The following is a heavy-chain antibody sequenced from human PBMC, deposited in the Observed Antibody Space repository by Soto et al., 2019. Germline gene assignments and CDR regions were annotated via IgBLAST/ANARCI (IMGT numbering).Heavy chain of an antibody. Sequence: GASVEVSCKVSGYSVTELSMHWVRQAPGKGLEWMGGFDPEDGETIYAQKFQGRVTMTEDTSTDTAYMELSSLRSEDTAVYCCATERPRNYGGNYHFDYWGQGTLVTVSS. CDR3: ATERPRNYGGNYHFDY. J-gene: IGHJ4*02. D-gene: IGHD4-17*01. V-gene: IGHV1-24*01. CDR1: GYSVTELS. CDR2: FDPEDGET.